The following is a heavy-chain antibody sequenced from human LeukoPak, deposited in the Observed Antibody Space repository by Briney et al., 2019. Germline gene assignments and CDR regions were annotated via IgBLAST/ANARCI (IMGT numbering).Heavy chain of an antibody. CDR3: AKAGSSYLYYFDY. CDR2: ISSTGGTT. Sequence: PGGSLRLSCAASGITFSSYGMSWVRQAPGKGLEWVSSISSTGGTTYYADSVKGRFTISRDNSKNTLYLQMNSLRAEDTAVYYCAKAGSSYLYYFDYWGQGTLVTVSS. CDR1: GITFSSYG. V-gene: IGHV3-23*01. J-gene: IGHJ4*02. D-gene: IGHD6-13*01.